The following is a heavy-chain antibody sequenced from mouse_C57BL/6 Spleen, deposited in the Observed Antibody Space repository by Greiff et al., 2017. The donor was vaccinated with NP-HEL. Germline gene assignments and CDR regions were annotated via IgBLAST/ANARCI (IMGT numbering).Heavy chain of an antibody. Sequence: VQLQQSGPELVKPGASVKISCKASGYAFSSSWMNWVKQRPGQGLEWIGRIYPGDGDTNYNGKFKGKATLTAEKSSSTAYMQLSSSTSEDSAVYSCVYGSGYFDYWGQGTTLTVSS. CDR2: IYPGDGDT. D-gene: IGHD1-1*01. J-gene: IGHJ2*01. CDR3: VYGSGYFDY. V-gene: IGHV1-82*01. CDR1: GYAFSSSW.